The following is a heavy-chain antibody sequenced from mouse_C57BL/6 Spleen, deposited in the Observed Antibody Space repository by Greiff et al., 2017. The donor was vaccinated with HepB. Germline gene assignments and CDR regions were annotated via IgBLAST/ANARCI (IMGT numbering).Heavy chain of an antibody. CDR3: TGQGDGYYWRAMDY. V-gene: IGHV6-3*01. J-gene: IGHJ4*01. D-gene: IGHD2-3*01. CDR1: GFTFSNYW. CDR2: IRLKSDNYAT. Sequence: EVMLVESGGGLVQPGGSMKLSCVASGFTFSNYWMNWVRQSPEKGLEWVAQIRLKSDNYATHYAESVKGRFTISRDDSKSSVYLQMNNLRAEDTRIYYCTGQGDGYYWRAMDYWGQGTSVTVSS.